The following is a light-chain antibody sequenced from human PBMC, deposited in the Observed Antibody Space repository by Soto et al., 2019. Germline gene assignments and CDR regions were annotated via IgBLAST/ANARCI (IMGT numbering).Light chain of an antibody. V-gene: IGKV3-15*01. Sequence: DIVMTQSPATLSLSPGDRATLSCWASLTVSTNLAWYQQKPGQAPRLLIYYTSTRATGIPARFSGSGSAKEFTLTISSLQPEDSATYYCQQYNSYSPWTVGQGTKVEIK. CDR3: QQYNSYSPWT. J-gene: IGKJ1*01. CDR1: LTVSTN. CDR2: YTS.